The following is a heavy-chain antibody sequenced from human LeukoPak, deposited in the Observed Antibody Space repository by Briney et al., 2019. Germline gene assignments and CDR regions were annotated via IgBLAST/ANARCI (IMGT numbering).Heavy chain of an antibody. CDR3: ARWADSSGYPAEYFQH. J-gene: IGHJ1*01. V-gene: IGHV3-7*01. CDR1: GFTFSSYW. CDR2: IKQDGSEK. Sequence: GGSLRLSCAASGFTFSSYWMSWVRQAPGKGLEWVANIKQDGSEKYYVDSVKGRFTISRDNAKNSLYLQMNSLRAEDTAVYYCARWADSSGYPAEYFQHWGQGTLVTVSS. D-gene: IGHD3-22*01.